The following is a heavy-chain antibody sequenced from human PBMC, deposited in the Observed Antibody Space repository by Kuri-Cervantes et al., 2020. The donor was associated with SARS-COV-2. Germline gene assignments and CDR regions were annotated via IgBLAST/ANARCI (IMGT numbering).Heavy chain of an antibody. D-gene: IGHD7-27*01. V-gene: IGHV1-18*01. CDR2: ISAYNGNT. CDR1: GYTFTSYG. J-gene: IGHJ6*02. Sequence: ALVKVSCKASGYTFTSYGISWVRQAPGQGLEWMGWISAYNGNTNYAQKLQGRVTMATDTSTSTAYMELRSLRSDDTAVYYCAVLTGESGPYYYYYGMDVWGQGTTVTVSS. CDR3: AVLTGESGPYYYYYGMDV.